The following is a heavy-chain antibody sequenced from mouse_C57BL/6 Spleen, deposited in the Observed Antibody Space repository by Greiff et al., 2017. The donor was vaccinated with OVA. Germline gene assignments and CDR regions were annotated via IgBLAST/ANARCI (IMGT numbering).Heavy chain of an antibody. Sequence: EVKLMESGGGLVQPKGSLKLSCAASGFSFNTYAMNWVRQAPGKGLEWVARIRSKSNNYATYYADSVKDRFTISRDDSESMLYLQMNNLKTEDTAMYYCVRQGLGPLDYWGQGTTLTVSS. CDR2: IRSKSNNYAT. CDR3: VRQGLGPLDY. J-gene: IGHJ2*01. CDR1: GFSFNTYA. D-gene: IGHD2-14*01. V-gene: IGHV10-1*01.